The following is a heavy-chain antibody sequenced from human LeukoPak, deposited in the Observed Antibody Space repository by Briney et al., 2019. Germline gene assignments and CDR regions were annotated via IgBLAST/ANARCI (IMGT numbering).Heavy chain of an antibody. V-gene: IGHV4-4*07. J-gene: IGHJ5*02. Sequence: SETLSLTCTVSGGSISSYYWSWIRQPAGKGLEWIGRIYTSGSTNYNPSLKSRVTMSVDTSKNQFSLKLSSVTAADTAVYYCAREILGGRYFDWTNWFDPWGQGTLVTVSS. CDR3: AREILGGRYFDWTNWFDP. D-gene: IGHD3-9*01. CDR1: GGSISSYY. CDR2: IYTSGST.